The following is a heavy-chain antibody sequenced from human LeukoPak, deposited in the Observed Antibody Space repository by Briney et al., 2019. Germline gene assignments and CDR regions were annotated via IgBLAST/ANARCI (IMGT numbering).Heavy chain of an antibody. CDR2: ISGSGGST. CDR3: AKGITIFGVVITNDAFDI. Sequence: GGSLRLSCAASGFSFSSYAMSWVRQAPGKGPEWVSAISGSGGSTYYADSVKGRFTISRDNSKNTLYLQMNSLRAEDTAVYYCAKGITIFGVVITNDAFDIWGQGTMVTVSS. D-gene: IGHD3-3*01. J-gene: IGHJ3*02. CDR1: GFSFSSYA. V-gene: IGHV3-23*01.